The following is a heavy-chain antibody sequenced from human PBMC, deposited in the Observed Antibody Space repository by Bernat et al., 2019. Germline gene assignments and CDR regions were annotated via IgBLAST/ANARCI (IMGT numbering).Heavy chain of an antibody. Sequence: EVQLVESGGGLVQPGGSLRLSCSASGFTFSSYVRFWVRQAPGKGLEYVSGISSNGDSTHYVDSVKGRFTISRDNSKSMLYVQMSSLRVEDTAVYYCVSDVLYWGQGALVTVSP. CDR3: VSDVLY. CDR2: ISSNGDST. CDR1: GFTFSSYV. J-gene: IGHJ4*02. V-gene: IGHV3-64*03.